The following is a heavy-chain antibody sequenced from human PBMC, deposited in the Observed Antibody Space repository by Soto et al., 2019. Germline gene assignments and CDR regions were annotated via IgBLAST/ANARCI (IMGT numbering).Heavy chain of an antibody. CDR2: IYYSGST. CDR3: ARRIADNRPGAFDY. V-gene: IGHV4-39*01. CDR1: GGSISSSSYY. D-gene: IGHD6-13*01. J-gene: IGHJ4*02. Sequence: PSETLSLTCTVSGGSISSSSYYWGWIRQPPGKGLEWIGSIYYSGSTYYNPSLKSRVTISVDTSKNQFSLKLSSVTAADTAVYYCARRIADNRPGAFDYWGQGTLVTVSS.